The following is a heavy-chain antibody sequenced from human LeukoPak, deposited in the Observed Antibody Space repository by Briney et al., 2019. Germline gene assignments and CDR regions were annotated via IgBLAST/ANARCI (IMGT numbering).Heavy chain of an antibody. J-gene: IGHJ3*02. CDR3: ATALPLHRGYWVDAFDI. V-gene: IGHV1-69*05. CDR2: VIPIFGTA. CDR1: GYTFTSYG. Sequence: ASVKVSCKASGYTFTSYGISWVRQAPGQGLEWVGGVIPIFGTANYAQKFQGRVTITTDESTSTAYMELSSLRSEDTAVYYCATALPLHRGYWVDAFDIWGQGTMVTVSS. D-gene: IGHD5-12*01.